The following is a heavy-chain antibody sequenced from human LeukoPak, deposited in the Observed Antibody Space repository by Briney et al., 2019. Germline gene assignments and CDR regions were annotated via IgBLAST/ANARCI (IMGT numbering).Heavy chain of an antibody. CDR1: GYTFTSYG. V-gene: IGHV1-18*01. CDR3: ARAYYYDSSGYPDFDY. Sequence: ASVKVSCKASGYTFTSYGISWVRQAPGQGLEWMGWISAYNGNTNYAQKLQGRVTMTTDTSTSTAYMELRSLRSDDTAVYYCARAYYYDSSGYPDFDYWGQGTLVTVPS. CDR2: ISAYNGNT. D-gene: IGHD3-22*01. J-gene: IGHJ4*02.